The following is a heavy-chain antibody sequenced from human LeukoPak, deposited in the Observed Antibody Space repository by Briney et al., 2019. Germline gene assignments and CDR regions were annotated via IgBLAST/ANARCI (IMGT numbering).Heavy chain of an antibody. D-gene: IGHD3-9*01. CDR2: IYSGVAT. CDR1: GFTVSSNL. Sequence: GGSLRLSCAASGFTVSSNLMSWGREAPGKGLEWGSVIYSGVATYYADSVKGRFTISIDNSKTTLYLQMNSLRAEDPAVYYCAKSVLRYFDWGYFDYWGQGTLVTVSS. V-gene: IGHV3-66*01. J-gene: IGHJ4*02. CDR3: AKSVLRYFDWGYFDY.